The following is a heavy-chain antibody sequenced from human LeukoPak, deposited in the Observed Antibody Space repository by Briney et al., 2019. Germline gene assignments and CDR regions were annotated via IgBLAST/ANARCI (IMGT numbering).Heavy chain of an antibody. CDR2: IYYSGST. D-gene: IGHD3-22*01. J-gene: IGHJ3*02. Sequence: SETLSLTCAVSGGSISSSNWWSWVRQPPGKGLEWSGSIYYSGSTYYNPSLKSRVTISVDTSKNQFSLKLSSVTAADTAVYYCARDDKGYYYDSKGESDAFDIWGQGTMATVSS. CDR1: GGSISSSNW. CDR3: ARDDKGYYYDSKGESDAFDI. V-gene: IGHV4-4*02.